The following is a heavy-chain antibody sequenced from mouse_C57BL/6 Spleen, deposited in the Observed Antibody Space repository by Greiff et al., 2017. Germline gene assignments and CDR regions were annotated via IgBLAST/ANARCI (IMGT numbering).Heavy chain of an antibody. CDR1: GYTFTGYW. CDR2: LLPGSGCT. Sequence: QVQLQQSGAELMKPGASVKLSCKASGYTFTGYWIAWVQQTPGHGLEWIGELLPGSGCTNYPEKFKGKATFTADTSSNTAYMQLSSLTTEDSAIAYCARRGLRRDYAMDDWGQGTSVTVSS. CDR3: ARRGLRRDYAMDD. J-gene: IGHJ4*01. V-gene: IGHV1-9*01. D-gene: IGHD2-4*01.